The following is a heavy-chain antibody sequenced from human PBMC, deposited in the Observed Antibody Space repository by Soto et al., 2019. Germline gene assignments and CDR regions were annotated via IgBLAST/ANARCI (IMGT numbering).Heavy chain of an antibody. V-gene: IGHV1-69*06. CDR1: GGTFSSYA. CDR2: IIPIFGTA. CDR3: ASSQPGGPGNWFDP. J-gene: IGHJ5*02. Sequence: QVQLVQSGAEVKKPGSSVKVSCKASGGTFSSYAISWVRQAPGQGLEWMGGIIPIFGTANYAQKFQGRVTITADKSTSTAYMELSSLRSEDTAVYSCASSQPGGPGNWFDPWGQGTLGTVSS.